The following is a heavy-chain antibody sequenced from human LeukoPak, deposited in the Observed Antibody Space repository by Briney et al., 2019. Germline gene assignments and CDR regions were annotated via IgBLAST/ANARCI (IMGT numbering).Heavy chain of an antibody. Sequence: GGSLRLSCAASGFSISNFWMHWVRQAPGKGLVWVSRINSDGSSTTYADSVKGRFTISRDNARNTLYLQANSLRAEDTAVYYCARDYDYGDYPGYWGQGTLVTVSS. J-gene: IGHJ4*02. CDR2: INSDGSST. D-gene: IGHD4-17*01. CDR3: ARDYDYGDYPGY. CDR1: GFSISNFW. V-gene: IGHV3-74*01.